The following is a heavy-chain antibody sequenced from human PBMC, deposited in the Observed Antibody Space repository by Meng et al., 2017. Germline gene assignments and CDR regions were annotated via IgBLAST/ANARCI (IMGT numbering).Heavy chain of an antibody. CDR1: GFTFSSYW. V-gene: IGHV3-7*01. CDR2: IKQDGSEK. D-gene: IGHD2-15*01. CDR3: ARDCSGGSCFFY. J-gene: IGHJ4*02. Sequence: GESLKISCAASGFTFSSYWMSWVRQAPGKGLEWVANIKQDGSEKYYVDSVKGRFTISRDNSKNTLYLQMNSLRAEDTAVYYCARDCSGGSCFFYWGQGTLVTVSS.